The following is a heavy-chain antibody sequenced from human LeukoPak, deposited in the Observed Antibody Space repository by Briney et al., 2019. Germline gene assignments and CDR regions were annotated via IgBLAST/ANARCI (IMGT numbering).Heavy chain of an antibody. J-gene: IGHJ6*02. CDR3: AKGELRPYYYYYGMDV. CDR2: ISGSGGST. Sequence: GGSLRLSCAASGFTFSSYAMSWVRQAPGKGLEWVSAISGSGGSTYYADSVKGRFTISRDNSRNTLYLQMNSLRAGDTAVYYCAKGELRPYYYYYGMDVWGQGTTVTVSS. V-gene: IGHV3-23*01. D-gene: IGHD1-26*01. CDR1: GFTFSSYA.